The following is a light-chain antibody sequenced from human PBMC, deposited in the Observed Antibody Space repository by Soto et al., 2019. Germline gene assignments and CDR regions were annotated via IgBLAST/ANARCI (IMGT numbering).Light chain of an antibody. CDR3: QQYNNWSPYT. Sequence: EIVMTQSPATLSVSPGERATLSCRASQSVSSNLAGYQKKPGQAPRLLIYAASTWATGIPARFSGSGSGTEFTLTISSLQSEDFAVYYCQQYNNWSPYTFGQGTKLEIK. J-gene: IGKJ2*01. CDR1: QSVSSN. V-gene: IGKV3D-15*01. CDR2: AAS.